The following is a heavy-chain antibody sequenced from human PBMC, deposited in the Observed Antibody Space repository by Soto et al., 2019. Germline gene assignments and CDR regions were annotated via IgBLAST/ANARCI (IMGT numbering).Heavy chain of an antibody. V-gene: IGHV3-23*01. CDR2: ISGSGGST. Sequence: EVQLLESGGGLVQPGGSLRLSCAASGFTFSSYAMSWVRQAPGKGLEWVSAISGSGGSTYYADSVKGRFTISRDNSKNTLYLQMNSLRAEDTAVYYCANDYGDQDGIDVWGQGTTVTVSS. CDR1: GFTFSSYA. CDR3: ANDYGDQDGIDV. D-gene: IGHD4-17*01. J-gene: IGHJ6*02.